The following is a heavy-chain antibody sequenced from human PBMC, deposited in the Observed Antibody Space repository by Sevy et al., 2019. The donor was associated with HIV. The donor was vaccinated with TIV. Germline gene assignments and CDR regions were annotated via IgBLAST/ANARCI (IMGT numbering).Heavy chain of an antibody. CDR1: KFTFSLYA. V-gene: IGHV3-30*03. Sequence: GGSLRLSCSASKFTFSLYAMHWVRQAPGKGLEWVAVISYDGSSKYYADSAKGRFTISRDNSKNTLVLQINSLGVEATAVDYCLGYCSSTNCRFAYWGQGTLVTVSS. CDR2: ISYDGSSK. D-gene: IGHD2-2*01. CDR3: LGYCSSTNCRFAY. J-gene: IGHJ4*02.